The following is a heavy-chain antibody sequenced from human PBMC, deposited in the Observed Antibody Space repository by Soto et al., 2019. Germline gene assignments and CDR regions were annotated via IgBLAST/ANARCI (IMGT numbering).Heavy chain of an antibody. Sequence: SVKSSFRGSGESFRNYRIAWVRQMPGEGLEWTGIIYPGDSGTRYSPSFQDQVTISADTFINTVSLQCSSLKASDNAMYYCEGHPNDFCSGYFRRGWFDPWGQGTPVTVSS. V-gene: IGHV5-51*01. D-gene: IGHD3-3*01. CDR2: IYPGDSGT. CDR3: EGHPNDFCSGYFRRGWFDP. J-gene: IGHJ5*02. CDR1: GESFRNYR.